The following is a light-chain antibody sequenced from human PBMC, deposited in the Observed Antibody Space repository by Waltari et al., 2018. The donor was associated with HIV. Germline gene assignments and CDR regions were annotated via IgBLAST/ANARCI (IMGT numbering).Light chain of an antibody. Sequence: QSALTQPPSASGSPGQSVTISCTGTSSDVGGYNYVSWYQQHPGKAPNRMIYEVSKRPSGAPDRFSCSKSGNTASLTVSGLQAEDEADYYCSSYAGSNNVVFGGGTKLTVL. CDR2: EVS. CDR3: SSYAGSNNVV. V-gene: IGLV2-8*01. J-gene: IGLJ2*01. CDR1: SSDVGGYNY.